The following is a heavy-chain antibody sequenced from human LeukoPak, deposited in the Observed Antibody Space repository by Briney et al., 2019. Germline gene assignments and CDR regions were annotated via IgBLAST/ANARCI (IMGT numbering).Heavy chain of an antibody. V-gene: IGHV1-8*03. J-gene: IGHJ6*03. CDR3: AREKSGVSYYYYYMDV. CDR1: GYTFTSYD. D-gene: IGHD2-21*01. Sequence: ASVKVSCKASGYTFTSYDINWVRQATGQGLEWMGWMNPNSGNTGYAQKFQGRVTITRNTSISTAHMELTSLRSEDTAVYYCAREKSGVSYYYYYMDVWGKGTTVTVSS. CDR2: MNPNSGNT.